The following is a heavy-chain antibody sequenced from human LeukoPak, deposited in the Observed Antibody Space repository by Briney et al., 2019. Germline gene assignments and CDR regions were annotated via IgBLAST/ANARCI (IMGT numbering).Heavy chain of an antibody. Sequence: GASVKVSCKASGYTFTSYGISWVRQAPGQGLEWMGIINPSGGSTSYAQKFQGRVTMTRDMSTSTVYMELSSLRSEDTAVYYCARDRYYFDYWGQGTLVTVSS. CDR1: GYTFTSYG. J-gene: IGHJ4*02. CDR2: INPSGGST. CDR3: ARDRYYFDY. V-gene: IGHV1-46*01.